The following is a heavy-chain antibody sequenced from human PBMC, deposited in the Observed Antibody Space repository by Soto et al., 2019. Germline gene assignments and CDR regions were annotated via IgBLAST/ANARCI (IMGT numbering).Heavy chain of an antibody. J-gene: IGHJ4*02. D-gene: IGHD6-13*01. CDR3: ARDRRLVSQRQQLVPGY. V-gene: IGHV1-2*02. Sequence: ASVKVSCKASGYTFTGYYMHWVRQAPGQGLEWMGWINPNSGGTNYAQKFQGRVTMTRDTSISTACMELSRLRSDDTAVYYCARDRRLVSQRQQLVPGYWGQGTLVTVSS. CDR1: GYTFTGYY. CDR2: INPNSGGT.